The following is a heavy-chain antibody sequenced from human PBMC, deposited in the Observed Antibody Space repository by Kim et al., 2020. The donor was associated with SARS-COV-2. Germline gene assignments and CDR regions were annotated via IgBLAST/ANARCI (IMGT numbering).Heavy chain of an antibody. CDR3: TREGLDYYNGMDV. J-gene: IGHJ6*02. Sequence: KYAQKFQDRVTITTDTATTPAYMELRRLTSDDTAVYYCTREGLDYYNGMDVWGQGTTVTVSS. D-gene: IGHD3-16*01. V-gene: IGHV1-18*01.